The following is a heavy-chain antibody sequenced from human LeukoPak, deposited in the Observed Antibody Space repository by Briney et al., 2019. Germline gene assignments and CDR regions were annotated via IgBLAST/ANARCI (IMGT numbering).Heavy chain of an antibody. D-gene: IGHD6-13*01. CDR3: ARHSTYSSSWYGGWYFQH. V-gene: IGHV4-59*08. J-gene: IGHJ1*01. CDR2: IYYSGNT. Sequence: SETLSLTCTVSGGSISSDYYWSWIRQPPGKGLEWIGYIYYSGNTNYNPSLKSRVTMSVDTSKNQFSLKLSSVTAADTAVYYCARHSTYSSSWYGGWYFQHWGQGTLVTVSS. CDR1: GGSISSDYY.